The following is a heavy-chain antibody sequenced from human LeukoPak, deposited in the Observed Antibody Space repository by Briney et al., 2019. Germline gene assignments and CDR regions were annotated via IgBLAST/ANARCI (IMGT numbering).Heavy chain of an antibody. Sequence: GGSLRLSCAASGFTFSSYWMHWVRQAPGKGLVWVSRINTDGSSTSYADSVKGRFTISRDNAKNTLYLQMNSLRAEDTAVYYCARFLWGSGSYYNEGYYYGMDVWGQGTTVTVSS. CDR2: INTDGSST. CDR1: GFTFSSYW. J-gene: IGHJ6*02. CDR3: ARFLWGSGSYYNEGYYYGMDV. D-gene: IGHD3-10*01. V-gene: IGHV3-74*01.